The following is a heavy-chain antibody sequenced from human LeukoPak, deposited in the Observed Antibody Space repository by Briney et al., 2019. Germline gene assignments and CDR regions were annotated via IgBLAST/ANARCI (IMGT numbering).Heavy chain of an antibody. CDR3: AIPPGYCGNDCSFDH. CDR2: IYPGDYET. CDR1: GYSISNYW. D-gene: IGHD2-21*02. V-gene: IGHV5-51*01. J-gene: IGHJ4*02. Sequence: GESLKISCEGSGYSISNYWIGWVRQMPGEGLEWMGIIYPGDYETRYSPSFQGLVTTSVDKSISTAYLQWSSLKASDTAMYYCAIPPGYCGNDCSFDHWGQGTLVTVSS.